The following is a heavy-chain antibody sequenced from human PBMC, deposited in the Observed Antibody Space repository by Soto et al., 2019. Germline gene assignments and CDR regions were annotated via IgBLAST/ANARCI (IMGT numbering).Heavy chain of an antibody. CDR1: RGSINNYY. CDR2: IYYSGTT. V-gene: IGHV4-59*08. CDR3: ATSGADTPLARLAYS. Sequence: QVQLQESGPGLVKPSETLSLTCTVSRGSINNYYWSWIRQPPGKGLEWIGYIYYSGTTNYNPSLTSRVTISVVTSKNQFSLKLSSVTVADTAVYHCATSGADTPLARLAYSWGQGTLVTVAS. D-gene: IGHD5-18*01. J-gene: IGHJ4*02.